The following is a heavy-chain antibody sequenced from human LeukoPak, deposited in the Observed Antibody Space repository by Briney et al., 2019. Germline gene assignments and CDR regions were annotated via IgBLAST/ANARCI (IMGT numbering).Heavy chain of an antibody. D-gene: IGHD4-11*01. V-gene: IGHV1-46*01. Sequence: ASVKVSCKASGYTFTSNYIHWVRQAPGQGLEWMGMIYPRDGSTSYAQKFQGRVTVTRDTSTSTVHMELSGLRSEDTAVYYCARDLYSNYEGHPWGQGTLVTVSS. CDR2: IYPRDGST. CDR3: ARDLYSNYEGHP. CDR1: GYTFTSNY. J-gene: IGHJ5*02.